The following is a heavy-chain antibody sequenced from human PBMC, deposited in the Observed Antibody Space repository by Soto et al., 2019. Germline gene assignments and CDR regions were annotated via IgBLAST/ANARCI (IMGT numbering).Heavy chain of an antibody. Sequence: SETLSLTCTVSGGSISSGGYYWSWIRQPPGKGLEWIGSINYSGSTYYNPSLKSRITISVDTSKNQFSLKLSSVTAADTAVYFCAKTGFWSDYRVADYWGQGTLVTVSS. CDR1: GGSISSGGYY. CDR3: AKTGFWSDYRVADY. CDR2: INYSGST. V-gene: IGHV4-39*01. D-gene: IGHD3-3*01. J-gene: IGHJ4*02.